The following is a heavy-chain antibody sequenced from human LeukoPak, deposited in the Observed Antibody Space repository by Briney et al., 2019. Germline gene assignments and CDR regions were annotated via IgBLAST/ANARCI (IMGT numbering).Heavy chain of an antibody. Sequence: GGSLRLSCGASGFTFSNYAMSWVRQAPGKGLEWVSSISSSSSYIYYADSVKGRFTISRDNYKNTLYLQMNSLRAEDTAVYYCAREGDDYYGSGSYFDYWGQGTLVTVSS. CDR3: AREGDDYYGSGSYFDY. V-gene: IGHV3-21*04. D-gene: IGHD3-10*01. J-gene: IGHJ4*02. CDR2: ISSSSSYI. CDR1: GFTFSNYA.